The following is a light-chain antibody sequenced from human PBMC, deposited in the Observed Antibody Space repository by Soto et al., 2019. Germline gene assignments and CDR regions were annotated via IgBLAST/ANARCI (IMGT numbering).Light chain of an antibody. CDR1: SSNIGSNY. V-gene: IGLV1-47*01. CDR3: AAWDDSLTGGV. J-gene: IGLJ2*01. CDR2: RNN. Sequence: QLVLTQPPSASGTPGQRVTISCSGSSSNIGSNYVYWYQQLPGTAPKLLIYRNNLRPSGVPDRFSGSKSGTSASLAISGLRSEDEADYYCAAWDDSLTGGVFGGGTKLTVL.